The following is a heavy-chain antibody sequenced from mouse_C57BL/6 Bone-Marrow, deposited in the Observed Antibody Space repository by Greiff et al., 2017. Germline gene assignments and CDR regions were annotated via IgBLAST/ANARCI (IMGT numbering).Heavy chain of an antibody. CDR3: ARRGRGNFDY. V-gene: IGHV1-19*01. D-gene: IGHD3-3*01. CDR1: GYTFTDYY. CDR2: INPYNGGT. J-gene: IGHJ2*01. Sequence: EVQLQQSGPVLVKPGASVKMSCKASGYTFTDYYMNWVKQSHGKSLEWIGVINPYNGGTSSNQKFKGKATLTVDKSSSTAYMELISLTSADSAVYDSARRGRGNFDYWGQGTTLTVSS.